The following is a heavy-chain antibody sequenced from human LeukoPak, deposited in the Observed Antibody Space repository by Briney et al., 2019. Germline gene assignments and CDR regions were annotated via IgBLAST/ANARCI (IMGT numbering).Heavy chain of an antibody. V-gene: IGHV5-51*01. Sequence: GESLKISCKGSGYSFTSYWIGWVRQMPGKGLEWMGIIYPGDSDTRYSPSFQGQVTISADKSISTAYLQWSGLKASDTAMYYCARSYYYDSSGYSLDYGMDVWGQGTTVTVSS. CDR3: ARSYYYDSSGYSLDYGMDV. CDR1: GYSFTSYW. J-gene: IGHJ6*02. D-gene: IGHD3-22*01. CDR2: IYPGDSDT.